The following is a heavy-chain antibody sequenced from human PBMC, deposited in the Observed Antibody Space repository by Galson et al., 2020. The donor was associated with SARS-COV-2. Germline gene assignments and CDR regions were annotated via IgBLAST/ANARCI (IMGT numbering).Heavy chain of an antibody. V-gene: IGHV3-33*01. CDR2: IWYDGSNK. J-gene: IGHJ4*02. CDR3: ARGRSSSWDDYFDY. CDR1: GFTFSSYG. Sequence: GESLKIYCAASGFTFSSYGMHWVRQAPGKGLEWVAVIWYDGSNKYYADSVKGRFTISRDNSKNTLYLQMNSLRAEDTAVYYCARGRSSSWDDYFDYWGQGTLVTVSS. D-gene: IGHD6-13*01.